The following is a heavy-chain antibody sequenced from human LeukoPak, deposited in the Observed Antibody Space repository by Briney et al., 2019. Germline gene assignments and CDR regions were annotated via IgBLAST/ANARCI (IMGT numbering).Heavy chain of an antibody. CDR3: ARGLTTVYFQY. J-gene: IGHJ1*01. V-gene: IGHV1-2*02. D-gene: IGHD3-3*01. CDR1: GYTFTGHY. CDR2: INPNSGVT. Sequence: ASVKVSCRASGYTFTGHYIHWVRQAPGQGLEWMGWINPNSGVTNYAQNYQGRVTMTRDTSISTAYMELSRLTSDDTAEYYCARGLTTVYFQYWGQGTLVTVSS.